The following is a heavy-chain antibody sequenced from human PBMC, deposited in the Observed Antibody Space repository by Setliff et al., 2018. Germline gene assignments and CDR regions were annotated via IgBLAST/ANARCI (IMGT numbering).Heavy chain of an antibody. D-gene: IGHD3-10*01. CDR3: FGAGTCSY. J-gene: IGHJ4*02. CDR1: GFTVSAND. CDR2: INPDGSEK. Sequence: GGSLRLSCAASGFTVSANDMSWVRQAPGKGLEWLASINPDGSEKYYVDSVKGRFTISRDNAKNSLSLQMNSLRTEDTAVYYCFGAGTCSYWGQGTLVTVSS. V-gene: IGHV3-7*01.